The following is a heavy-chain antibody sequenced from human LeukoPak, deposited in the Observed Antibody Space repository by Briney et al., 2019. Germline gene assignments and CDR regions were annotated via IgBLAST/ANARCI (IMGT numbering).Heavy chain of an antibody. V-gene: IGHV3-21*01. D-gene: IGHD3-22*01. J-gene: IGHJ4*02. CDR1: GFTFSSYS. CDR3: ARHGDMYDSSGYAY. Sequence: MTGGSLRLSCAASGFTFSSYSMNWVRQAPGKGLEWVSSISSSSSYIYYADSVKGRFTISRDNAKNSLYLQMNSLRAEDTAVYYCARHGDMYDSSGYAYWGQGTLVTVSS. CDR2: ISSSSSYI.